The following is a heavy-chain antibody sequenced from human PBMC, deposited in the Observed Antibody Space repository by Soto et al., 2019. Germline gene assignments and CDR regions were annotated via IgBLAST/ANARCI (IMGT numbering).Heavy chain of an antibody. Sequence: EASVKVSCKASGYTFTSYGISWVRQAPGQGLEWMGWISAYIGNTNYAQKLQGRVTMTTDTSTSTAYMELRSLRSDDTAVYYFARDLYDILTGSYMFYYYGMDVWGQGTTVTVSS. V-gene: IGHV1-18*04. D-gene: IGHD3-9*01. CDR1: GYTFTSYG. CDR2: ISAYIGNT. J-gene: IGHJ6*02. CDR3: ARDLYDILTGSYMFYYYGMDV.